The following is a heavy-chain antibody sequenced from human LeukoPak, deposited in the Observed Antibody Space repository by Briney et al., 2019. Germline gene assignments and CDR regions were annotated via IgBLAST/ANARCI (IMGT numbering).Heavy chain of an antibody. D-gene: IGHD2-15*01. CDR2: IKQDGSEK. CDR1: GFTFSSYW. V-gene: IGHV3-7*01. CDR3: ARDLPYCSGGSCYSDY. Sequence: GGSLRLSCAASGFTFSSYWMSWVRQAPGKGLEWVANIKQDGSEKYYVDSVKGRFTISRDNAKNSLYLQMNSLRAEDTAVYYCARDLPYCSGGSCYSDYWGQGTPVTVSS. J-gene: IGHJ4*02.